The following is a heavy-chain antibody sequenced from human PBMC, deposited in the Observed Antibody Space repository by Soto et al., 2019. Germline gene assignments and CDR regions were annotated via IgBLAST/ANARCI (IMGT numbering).Heavy chain of an antibody. CDR1: GFTFSSYW. CDR2: IKQDGSEK. CDR3: ATYDFWSGYYPIYYYYYMDV. D-gene: IGHD3-3*01. J-gene: IGHJ6*03. V-gene: IGHV3-7*01. Sequence: EVQLVESGGGLVQPGGSLRLSCAASGFTFSSYWMSWVRQAPGKGLEWVANIKQDGSEKYYVDSVKGRFTISRDNAKNSLYLQMNSLRAEDTAVYYCATYDFWSGYYPIYYYYYMDVWGKGTTVTVSS.